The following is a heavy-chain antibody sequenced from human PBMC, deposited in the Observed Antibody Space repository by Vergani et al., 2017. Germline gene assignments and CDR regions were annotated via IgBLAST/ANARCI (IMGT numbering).Heavy chain of an antibody. V-gene: IGHV3-7*01. CDR2: IKQDGSEK. D-gene: IGHD5-12*01. J-gene: IGHJ4*02. Sequence: EVQLVESGGGLVQPGGSLRLSCAASGFTFSSSWMSWVRQAPGKGLEWVANIKQDGSEKYYVDSVKGRFTISRDNAKNSLYLQMNSLRAEDTAVYYCARDPGGSGYDRGDYVDYWGQGTLVTVSS. CDR3: ARDPGGSGYDRGDYVDY. CDR1: GFTFSSSW.